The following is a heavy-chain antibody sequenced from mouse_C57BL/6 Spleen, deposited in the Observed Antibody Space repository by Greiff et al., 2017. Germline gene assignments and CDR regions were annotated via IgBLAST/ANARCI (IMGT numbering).Heavy chain of an antibody. V-gene: IGHV8-12*01. CDR2: IYWDDDK. CDR3: ARYTVVAHYAMDY. J-gene: IGHJ4*01. CDR1: GFSLSTSGMG. Sequence: QVTLKVSGPGILQSSQTLSLTCSFSGFSLSTSGMGVSWIRQPSGKGLEWLAHIYWDDDKRYNPSLKSRLTISKDTSRNQVFLKITSVDTADTATYYCARYTVVAHYAMDYWGQGTSVTVSS. D-gene: IGHD1-1*01.